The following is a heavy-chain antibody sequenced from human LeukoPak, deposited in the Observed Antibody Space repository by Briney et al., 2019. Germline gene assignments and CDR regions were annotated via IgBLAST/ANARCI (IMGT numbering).Heavy chain of an antibody. D-gene: IGHD2-2*01. J-gene: IGHJ6*02. Sequence: GGSLRLSCAATGSICSSYGMRLGRQAPSKGLELAAFIRYDGSKKYYADSEKGRFTISTDNSKKTLYMQMNSRRAEQPAVHYSAKGWIYCSSTSCYEAYYGMDVWGQGTTVTVSS. V-gene: IGHV3-30*02. CDR2: IRYDGSKK. CDR1: GSICSSYG. CDR3: AKGWIYCSSTSCYEAYYGMDV.